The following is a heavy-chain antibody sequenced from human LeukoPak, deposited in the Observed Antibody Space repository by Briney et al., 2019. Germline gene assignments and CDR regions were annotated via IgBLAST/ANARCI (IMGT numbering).Heavy chain of an antibody. V-gene: IGHV3-23*01. Sequence: PGGSLRLSCAASGFTFSSYWMHWVRQAPGKGLEWVSAISGSGGSTYYADSVKGRFTISRDNSKNTLYLQMNSLRAEDTAISYCARQVGYCSDGSCYFDYWGQGTLVTVSS. CDR1: GFTFSSYW. D-gene: IGHD2-15*01. CDR2: ISGSGGST. CDR3: ARQVGYCSDGSCYFDY. J-gene: IGHJ4*02.